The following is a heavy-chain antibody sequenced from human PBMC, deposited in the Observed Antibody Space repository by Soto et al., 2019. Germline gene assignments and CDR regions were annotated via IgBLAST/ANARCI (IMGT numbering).Heavy chain of an antibody. J-gene: IGHJ6*01. Sequence: EVQLVESGGGLVQPGGSLRLSCAASGFTFSSYWMSWVRQAPGKGLEWVANIKQDGSEKYYVDSVKGRFTISRDNAKNTLYLQMNSPRAEDTAVYYCARERDTYYAFCSGSLPCNYSGMDAWGPGTMVNVSS. CDR3: ARERDTYYAFCSGSLPCNYSGMDA. CDR1: GFTFSSYW. V-gene: IGHV3-7*01. CDR2: IKQDGSEK. D-gene: IGHD3-3*01.